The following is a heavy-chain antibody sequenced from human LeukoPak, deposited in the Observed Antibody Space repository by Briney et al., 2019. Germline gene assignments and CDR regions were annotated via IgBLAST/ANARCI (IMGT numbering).Heavy chain of an antibody. CDR3: AREGIFGVVNTFDP. CDR1: GGSIRSYY. D-gene: IGHD3-3*01. J-gene: IGHJ5*02. V-gene: IGHV4-59*12. CDR2: LYYSGST. Sequence: PSETLSLTCTVSGGSIRSYYWSWIRQPPGKGLEWVGYLYYSGSTNYNPSLKSRVTISVDTSKNQFSLKLSSVTAADTAVYYCAREGIFGVVNTFDPWGQGTLVTVSS.